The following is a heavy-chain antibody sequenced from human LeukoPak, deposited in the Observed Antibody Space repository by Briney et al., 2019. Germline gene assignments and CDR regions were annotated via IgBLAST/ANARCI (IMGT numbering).Heavy chain of an antibody. CDR2: IKEDGSDY. CDR3: ARGNTGTGDC. CDR1: GFIFSRFW. Sequence: GGSLRLSCAASGFIFSRFWMSWVRQAPGKGLEWVANIKEDGSDYYYVGSVRGRFTISRDNAKNSLYLQMNSLRADGTAVYYCARGNTGTGDCWGQGTLVTVSS. V-gene: IGHV3-7*03. J-gene: IGHJ4*02. D-gene: IGHD1/OR15-1a*01.